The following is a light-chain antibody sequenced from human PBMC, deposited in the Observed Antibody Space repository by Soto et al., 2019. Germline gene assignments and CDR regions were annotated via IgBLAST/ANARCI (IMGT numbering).Light chain of an antibody. CDR2: GAS. CDR3: QQYNDWPTWT. V-gene: IGKV3-15*01. Sequence: EIVMTQSPATLSVSPGERATLSCRASQSVSSNLVWYQQKPGQAPRLLIYGASTRATGVPARFSGSGSGTEFTLTISSLQSEDFAVYYCQQYNDWPTWTFGQGTKVDI. J-gene: IGKJ1*01. CDR1: QSVSSN.